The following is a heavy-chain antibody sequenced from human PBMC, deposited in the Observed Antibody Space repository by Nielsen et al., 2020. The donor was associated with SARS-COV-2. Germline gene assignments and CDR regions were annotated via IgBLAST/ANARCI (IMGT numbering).Heavy chain of an antibody. D-gene: IGHD6-13*01. CDR2: ISYDGSNK. J-gene: IGHJ4*02. CDR3: AKGYSSSWYYFDY. CDR1: GFTFSSYG. V-gene: IGHV3-30*18. Sequence: GGSLRLSCAASGFTFSSYGMHWVRQAPGKGLEWVAVISYDGSNKYYADSVKGRFTISRDNSKNTLYLQMNSLRAEDTAVYYCAKGYSSSWYYFDYWGQGTLVTVSS.